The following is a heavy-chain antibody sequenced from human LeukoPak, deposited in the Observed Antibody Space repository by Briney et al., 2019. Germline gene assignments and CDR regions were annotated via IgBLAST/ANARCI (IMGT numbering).Heavy chain of an antibody. CDR1: GFTFSSYA. V-gene: IGHV3-30-3*01. J-gene: IGHJ6*02. CDR2: ISYDGSKK. Sequence: GRSLRLSCAASGFTFSSYAMHWVRQAPGKGLECVAVISYDGSKKYYTDSVKGRFTISRDNSKTTLYLQMNSLRAEDTAVYYCARDQGYQLPQLDVWGQGTTVTVSS. CDR3: ARDQGYQLPQLDV. D-gene: IGHD2-2*01.